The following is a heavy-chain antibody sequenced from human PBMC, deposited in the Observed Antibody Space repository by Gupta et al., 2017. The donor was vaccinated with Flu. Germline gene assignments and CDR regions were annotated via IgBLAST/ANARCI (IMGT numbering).Heavy chain of an antibody. Sequence: QVQLQQSCPVLVNPSQTLSLSCTGSGVSISTYYWSWIRHPPGKGLEWIGYVSYSGNTDYIPSLKSRVTISLDTSKNQVSMKLTSVTAADTAVYYCATFDAFYKWNAYFEFWGQGTPVTVSS. CDR3: ATFDAFYKWNAYFEF. J-gene: IGHJ4*02. CDR1: GVSISTYY. V-gene: IGHV4-59*01. CDR2: VSYSGNT. D-gene: IGHD1-20*01.